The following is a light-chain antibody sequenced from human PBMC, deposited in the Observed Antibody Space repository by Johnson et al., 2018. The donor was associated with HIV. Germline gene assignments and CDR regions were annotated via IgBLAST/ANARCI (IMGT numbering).Light chain of an antibody. CDR1: SSNIGNNY. V-gene: IGLV1-51*01. CDR2: DNN. CDR3: GTWDSSLSAGLYA. J-gene: IGLJ1*01. Sequence: QSVLTQPPSVSAAPGQKVTISCSGSSSNIGNNYVSWYQQLPGTAPKLVIYDNNKRPSGIPDRFSGSKSGTSATLGITGLQTVDEADYYCGTWDSSLSAGLYAFGTGTKVTVL.